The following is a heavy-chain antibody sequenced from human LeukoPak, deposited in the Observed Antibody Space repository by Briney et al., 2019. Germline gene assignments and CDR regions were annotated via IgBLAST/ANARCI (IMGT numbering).Heavy chain of an antibody. Sequence: PGGSLRLSCAASGFTFSSYSMNWVRQAPGKGLEWVSSISSSSSNIYYADSVKGRFTISRDNAKNSLYLQMNSLRAEDTAVYYCASRSVAGTLSYFDYWGQGTLFTVSS. V-gene: IGHV3-21*01. CDR1: GFTFSSYS. CDR2: ISSSSSNI. J-gene: IGHJ4*03. CDR3: ASRSVAGTLSYFDY. D-gene: IGHD6-19*01.